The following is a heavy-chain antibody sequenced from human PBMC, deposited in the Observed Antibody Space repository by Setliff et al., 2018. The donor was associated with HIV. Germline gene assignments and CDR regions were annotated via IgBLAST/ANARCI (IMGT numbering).Heavy chain of an antibody. CDR1: GGTFSSYA. D-gene: IGHD3-10*01. CDR3: ARGWGLWFGQLSILPLDP. Sequence: GASVKVSCKASGGTFSSYAISWVRQAPGQGLEWMGGIIPIFGTVKYAQKFQGRVTITADGSTSTAYMEVSRLRSEDTAVYYCARGWGLWFGQLSILPLDPWGQGTLVTVSS. J-gene: IGHJ5*02. CDR2: IIPIFGTV. V-gene: IGHV1-69*13.